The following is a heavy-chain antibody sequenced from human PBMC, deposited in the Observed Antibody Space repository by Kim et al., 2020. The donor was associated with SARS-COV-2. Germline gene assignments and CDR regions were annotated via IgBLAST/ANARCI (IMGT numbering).Heavy chain of an antibody. D-gene: IGHD2-8*01. Sequence: YLKRRVTILVDTSKDQFSLKLSSVTAADTAVYYCARALWVLSRPWYYFDYWGQGTLVTVSS. V-gene: IGHV4-34*01. J-gene: IGHJ4*02. CDR3: ARALWVLSRPWYYFDY.